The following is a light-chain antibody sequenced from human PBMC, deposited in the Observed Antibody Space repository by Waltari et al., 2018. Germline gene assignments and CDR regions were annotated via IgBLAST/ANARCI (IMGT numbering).Light chain of an antibody. CDR1: SSNIGSNF. CDR3: AAWDDSVGGV. Sequence: QSVLTQPPSASGTPGQRVTISCSGSSSNIGSNFVYWYQQLPGTAPKLLIYSNHQRPSGIPDRFSGSKSGTSASPTISGLRSEDGADYYCAAWDDSVGGVFGGGTKLTVL. J-gene: IGLJ3*02. CDR2: SNH. V-gene: IGLV1-47*02.